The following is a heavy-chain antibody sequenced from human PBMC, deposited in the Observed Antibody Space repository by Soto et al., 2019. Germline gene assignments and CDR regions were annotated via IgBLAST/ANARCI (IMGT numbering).Heavy chain of an antibody. D-gene: IGHD2-2*01. CDR2: MNPNSGNT. V-gene: IGHV1-8*01. CDR3: AREGYCISTSCYDSALDY. CDR1: GYTFTSYD. J-gene: IGHJ4*02. Sequence: ASVKVSCKASGYTFTSYDINWVRQATGQGLEWMGWMNPNSGNTGYAQKFQGRVTMTRNTSISTAYMELSSLRSEDTAVYYCAREGYCISTSCYDSALDYSGQGTLVTVSS.